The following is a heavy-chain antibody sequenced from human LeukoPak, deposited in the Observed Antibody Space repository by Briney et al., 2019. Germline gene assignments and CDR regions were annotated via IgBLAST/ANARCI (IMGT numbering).Heavy chain of an antibody. CDR1: GFTFSSYS. V-gene: IGHV3-7*01. CDR3: ARHYSFDY. CDR2: IKQDGSEK. D-gene: IGHD2-21*01. Sequence: PGGSLRLSCAASGFTFSSYSMNWVRQAPGKGLEWVANIKQDGSEKYYVDSVKGRFTISRDNAKNSLYLQMNSLRAEDTAVYYCARHYSFDYWGQGTLVTVSS. J-gene: IGHJ4*02.